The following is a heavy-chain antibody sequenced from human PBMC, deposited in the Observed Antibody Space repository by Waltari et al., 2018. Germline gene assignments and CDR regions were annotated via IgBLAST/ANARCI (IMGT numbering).Heavy chain of an antibody. D-gene: IGHD5-12*01. V-gene: IGHV1-69*04. J-gene: IGHJ4*02. CDR1: GGTFSSYA. Sequence: QVQLVQSGAEVKKPGSSVKVSCKASGGTFSSYAISWVRQAPGQGLEWMGGIIPILGIANYAQKFQGRVTITADESTSTAYMELSSLRSEDTAVYYCARVVEYSGYDHDYFDYWGQGTLVTVSS. CDR3: ARVVEYSGYDHDYFDY. CDR2: IIPILGIA.